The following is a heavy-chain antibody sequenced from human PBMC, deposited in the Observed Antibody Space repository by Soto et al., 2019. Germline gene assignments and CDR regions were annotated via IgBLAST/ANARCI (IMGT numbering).Heavy chain of an antibody. CDR3: ARDQIEYSSSSGFDY. CDR2: IWYDGSNK. Sequence: PGGSLRLSCAASGFTFSSYGMHWVRQAPGKGLEWVAVIWYDGSNKYYADSVKGRFTISRDNSKNTLYLQMNSLRAEDTAVYYCARDQIEYSSSSGFDYWGQGTLVTVSS. D-gene: IGHD6-6*01. CDR1: GFTFSSYG. V-gene: IGHV3-33*01. J-gene: IGHJ4*02.